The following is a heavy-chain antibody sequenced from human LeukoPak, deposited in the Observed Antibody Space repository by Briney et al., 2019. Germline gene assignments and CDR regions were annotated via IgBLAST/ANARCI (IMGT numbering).Heavy chain of an antibody. V-gene: IGHV1-18*04. Sequence: GASVKVSCKASGYTFTSYGISWVRQAPGQGLEWMGRISAYNGNTNYAQKLQGRVTMTTDTSTSTAYMELRSLRSDDTAVYYCARDGRYFDWLLPFDYWGQGTLVTVSS. CDR3: ARDGRYFDWLLPFDY. CDR1: GYTFTSYG. D-gene: IGHD3-9*01. J-gene: IGHJ4*02. CDR2: ISAYNGNT.